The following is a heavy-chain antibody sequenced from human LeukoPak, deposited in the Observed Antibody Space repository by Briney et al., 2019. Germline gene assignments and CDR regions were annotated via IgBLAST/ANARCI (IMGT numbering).Heavy chain of an antibody. J-gene: IGHJ5*02. CDR2: INSDGSTT. V-gene: IGHV3-74*01. CDR1: GFTFSSYW. CDR3: ARRPTVTTPLTA. D-gene: IGHD4-17*01. Sequence: GGSLRLSCAASGFTFSSYWMHWVRQAPGKGLAWVSRINSDGSTTRYADSVKGRFTISRDNARNSLYLQMNSLRAEDTAVYYCARRPTVTTPLTAWGQGTLVTVSS.